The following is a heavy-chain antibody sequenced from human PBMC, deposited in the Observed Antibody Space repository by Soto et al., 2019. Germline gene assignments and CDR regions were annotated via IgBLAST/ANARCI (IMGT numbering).Heavy chain of an antibody. J-gene: IGHJ4*02. CDR2: INHAEST. CDR3: ARFRRNYFDS. Sequence: PSETLSLTCTVSGDSIIGFCLGWIRQPTGKGLEWICYINHAESTYYSPSLQSRVTISLDSSKTQFYLILTYVTAADTALSFCARFRRNYFDSWGQGTLVTVSS. V-gene: IGHV4-59*01. D-gene: IGHD3-10*01. CDR1: GDSIIGFC.